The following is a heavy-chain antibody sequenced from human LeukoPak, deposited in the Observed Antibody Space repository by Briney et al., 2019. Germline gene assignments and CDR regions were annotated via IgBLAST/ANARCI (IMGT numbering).Heavy chain of an antibody. Sequence: GASVKVSCKASGYDFINYGISWVRQAPGQGLEWVGWRNIYNGNTDYKLQGRVTMTTDTSTSTAYMELRSLRSDDTAVYYCARGGPFPSSSSSREYYLDYWGQGTLVTVSS. CDR1: GYDFINYG. CDR3: ARGGPFPSSSSSREYYLDY. CDR2: RNIYNGNT. J-gene: IGHJ4*02. D-gene: IGHD6-6*01. V-gene: IGHV1-18*01.